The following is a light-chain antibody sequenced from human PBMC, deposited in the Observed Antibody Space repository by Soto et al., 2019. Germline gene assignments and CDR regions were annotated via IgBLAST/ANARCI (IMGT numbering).Light chain of an antibody. CDR2: EVN. CDR1: SSDVGGYNY. CDR3: SSYTITDTYV. Sequence: QSALTQPASVSGSPGQSITISCTGTSSDVGGYNYVSWSQRHPGKAPKLIIYEVNNRPSGVSNRFSGSKSGNTASLTISGLQAEDEADYYCSSYTITDTYVFGSGTKVTVL. J-gene: IGLJ1*01. V-gene: IGLV2-14*01.